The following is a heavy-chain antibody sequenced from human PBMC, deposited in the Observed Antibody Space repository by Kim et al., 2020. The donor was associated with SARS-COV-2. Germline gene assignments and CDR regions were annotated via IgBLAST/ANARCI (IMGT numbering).Heavy chain of an antibody. Sequence: GGSLRLSCAASGFTFSGYSMNWVRQAPGKGLEWVSYISSSTSTIYYIDSVKGRFTISRDHAKNSLYLQMNSLRDEDTAVYFCARGGYGSGTYTPNYFDS. CDR1: GFTFSGYS. J-gene: IGHJ5*01. V-gene: IGHV3-48*02. CDR3: ARGGYGSGTYTPNYFDS. D-gene: IGHD3-10*01. CDR2: ISSSTSTI.